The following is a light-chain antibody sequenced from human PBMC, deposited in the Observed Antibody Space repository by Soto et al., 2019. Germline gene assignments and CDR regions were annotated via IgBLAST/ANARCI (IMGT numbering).Light chain of an antibody. CDR2: GAS. V-gene: IGKV3-20*01. CDR3: QHYDNSPLT. Sequence: EIVLTQSPGTLSLSPGERATLSCRASQSVSSSSLVWYQQKVGQAPRLLIYGASNRATGIPDRFSGSESGTDFTLTISRLEPEAFAVYYCQHYDNSPLTFGGGTKVEIK. J-gene: IGKJ4*01. CDR1: QSVSSSS.